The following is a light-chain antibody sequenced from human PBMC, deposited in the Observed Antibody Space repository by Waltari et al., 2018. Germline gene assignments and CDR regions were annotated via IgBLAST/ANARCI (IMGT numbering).Light chain of an antibody. J-gene: IGKJ4*01. CDR2: GAS. V-gene: IGKV3-15*01. Sequence: VLLTQSPASLSVSPGDTVILSCRASQSVRTNLVWYQQKAGQAPRTLIYGASTRASCVPSMFSGSGSETDFTLIISSLQSEDAAVYFCQQYYVWPPITFGGGTKLEI. CDR1: QSVRTN. CDR3: QQYYVWPPIT.